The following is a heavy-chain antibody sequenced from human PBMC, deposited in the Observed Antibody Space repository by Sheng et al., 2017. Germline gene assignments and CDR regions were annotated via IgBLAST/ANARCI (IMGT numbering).Heavy chain of an antibody. CDR1: GGTFSSYA. J-gene: IGHJ6*02. CDR3: ARGEYTAMANYYYYGMDV. CDR2: IIPIFGTA. D-gene: IGHD5-18*01. V-gene: IGHV1-69*01. Sequence: QVQLVQSGAEVKKPGSSVKVSCKASGGTFSSYAISWVRQAPGQGLEWMGGIIPIFGTANYAQKFQGRVTITADESTSTAYMELSSLRSEDTAVYYCARGEYTAMANYYYYGMDVWGQGTTVTVSS.